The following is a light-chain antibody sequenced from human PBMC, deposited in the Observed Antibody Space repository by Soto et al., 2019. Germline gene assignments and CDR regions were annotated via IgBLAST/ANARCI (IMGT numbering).Light chain of an antibody. CDR3: ATWDDSLNGLYV. Sequence: QSVLTQPPSASGTPGQSVTISCSGSTSNIGSKTVSWYQQVPGAPPKLLIYSTNQWPSGVPDRFSGSKSGTSASLTISGLQSEDEADYYCATWDDSLNGLYVFGPGTKLTVL. J-gene: IGLJ1*01. CDR2: STN. V-gene: IGLV1-44*01. CDR1: TSNIGSKT.